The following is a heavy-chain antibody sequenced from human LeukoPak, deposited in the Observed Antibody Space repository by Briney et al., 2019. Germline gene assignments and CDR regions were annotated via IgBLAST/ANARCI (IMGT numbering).Heavy chain of an antibody. CDR2: ISSSSSYI. CDR1: GFTFSSYS. J-gene: IGHJ4*02. D-gene: IGHD6-19*01. V-gene: IGHV3-21*01. Sequence: GGSLRLSCAASGFTFSSYSMNWVRQAPGKGLEWVSSISSSSSYIYYADSVKGRFTISRDNAKNSLYLQMNSLRAEDTAVYYCARDHGSIAVAGTPPDYWGQGTLVTVSS. CDR3: ARDHGSIAVAGTPPDY.